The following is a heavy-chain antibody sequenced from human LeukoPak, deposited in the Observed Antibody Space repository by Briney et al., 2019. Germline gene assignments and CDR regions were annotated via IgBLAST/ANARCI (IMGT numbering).Heavy chain of an antibody. CDR1: GFTFSSYW. J-gene: IGHJ6*02. D-gene: IGHD3-10*01. CDR3: ARRDGSGKYYYGMDV. V-gene: IGHV3-7*01. CDR2: IKQDGSEK. Sequence: PGGSLRLSCAASGFTFSSYWMSWVRQAPGKGLEWVANIKQDGSEKYYVDSVKGRFTISRDNAKNSLYLQMNSLRAEDTAVYYCARRDGSGKYYYGMDVWGQGTTVTVSS.